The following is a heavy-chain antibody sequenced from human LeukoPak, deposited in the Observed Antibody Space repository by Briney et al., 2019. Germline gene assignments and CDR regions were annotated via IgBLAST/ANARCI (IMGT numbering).Heavy chain of an antibody. V-gene: IGHV4-59*01. J-gene: IGHJ6*02. D-gene: IGHD4-11*01. Sequence: PSETLSLTCTVSGGSISSYYWSWIRQPPGKGLEWIGYIYYSGSTNYNPSLKSRVTISVDTSKNQFSLKLSSVTAADTAVYYCAGDSDSNYGYGMDVWGQGTTVTVSS. CDR3: AGDSDSNYGYGMDV. CDR1: GGSISSYY. CDR2: IYYSGST.